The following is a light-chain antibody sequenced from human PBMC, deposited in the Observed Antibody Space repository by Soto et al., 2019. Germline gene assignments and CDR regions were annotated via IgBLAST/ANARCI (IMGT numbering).Light chain of an antibody. CDR1: SGHSSYA. CDR3: QTWGTGDWV. CDR2: LNSDGSH. J-gene: IGLJ3*02. V-gene: IGLV4-69*01. Sequence: QSVLTQSPSASASLGASVKLTCTLSSGHSSYAIAWHQQQPEKGPRYLMKLNSDGSHSKGDGIPDRFSGSSSGAERYLTSSSLQYEDEADYYCQTWGTGDWVFGGGTKLTVL.